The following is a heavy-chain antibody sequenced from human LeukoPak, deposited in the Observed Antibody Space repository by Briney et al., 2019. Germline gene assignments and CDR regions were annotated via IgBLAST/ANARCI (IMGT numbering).Heavy chain of an antibody. V-gene: IGHV3-21*01. J-gene: IGHJ5*02. CDR3: ARGSTFGLPWFDP. Sequence: GGSLRLSCAASGFTFSSYSMNWVRQAPGKGPEWVSSISSSSSYIYYADSVKGRFTISRDNAKNSLYLQMNSLRAEDTAVYYCARGSTFGLPWFDPWGQGTLVTVSS. CDR2: ISSSSSYI. D-gene: IGHD3-16*01. CDR1: GFTFSSYS.